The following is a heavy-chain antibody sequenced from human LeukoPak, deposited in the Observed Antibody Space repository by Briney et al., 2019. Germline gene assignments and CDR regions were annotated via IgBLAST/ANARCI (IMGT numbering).Heavy chain of an antibody. V-gene: IGHV4-31*03. CDR3: ARDGRRFGLDY. J-gene: IGHJ4*02. CDR1: GGSISSGGYY. D-gene: IGHD3-16*01. Sequence: SQTLSLTCTVSGGSISSGGYYWSWIRQHPGKGLEWIGYIYYSGSTYYNPSLKSRVTISVDTSKNQFSLKLSSVTAADTAVYHCARDGRRFGLDYWGQGTLVTVSS. CDR2: IYYSGST.